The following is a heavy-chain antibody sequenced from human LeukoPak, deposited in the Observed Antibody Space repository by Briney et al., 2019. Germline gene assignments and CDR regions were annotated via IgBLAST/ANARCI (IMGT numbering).Heavy chain of an antibody. D-gene: IGHD2-15*01. CDR1: GFTFSSYS. Sequence: GGSLRLSCAASGFTFSSYSMNWVRQAPGKGLEWVSSVSSSSSYIYYADSVKGRFTISRDNAKNSLYLQMNSLRAEDTAVYYCARSGCSGGSCYGVFDYWGQGTLVTVSS. V-gene: IGHV3-21*01. J-gene: IGHJ4*02. CDR2: VSSSSSYI. CDR3: ARSGCSGGSCYGVFDY.